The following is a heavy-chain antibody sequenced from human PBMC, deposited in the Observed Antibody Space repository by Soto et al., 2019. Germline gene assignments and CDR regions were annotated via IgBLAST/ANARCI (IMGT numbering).Heavy chain of an antibody. Sequence: KKLGWEPVIWYDGSNKYYADSVKGRFTISRDNYKNTQYLQMNSLRAEDTAVYYCASLTGCLDTNGYNRFWYYGMAVWVNGTTVTVST. J-gene: IGHJ6*04. V-gene: IGHV3-33*01. CDR3: ASLTGCLDTNGYNRFWYYGMAV. D-gene: IGHD2-8*01. CDR2: IWYDGSNK.